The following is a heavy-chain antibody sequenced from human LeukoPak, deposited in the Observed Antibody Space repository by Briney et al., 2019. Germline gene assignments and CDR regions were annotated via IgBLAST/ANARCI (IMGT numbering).Heavy chain of an antibody. CDR3: AREEWFEPYYYYYGMDV. Sequence: ASVKVSCKVSGYTLTDVSMHWVRQAPGKGLDWMGTFDPEHGETIYAQRFQGRVTMTRDTSTSTVYMELSSLRSEDTAVYYCAREEWFEPYYYYYGMDVWGQGTTVTVSS. D-gene: IGHD3-3*01. J-gene: IGHJ6*02. CDR1: GYTLTDVS. V-gene: IGHV1-24*01. CDR2: FDPEHGET.